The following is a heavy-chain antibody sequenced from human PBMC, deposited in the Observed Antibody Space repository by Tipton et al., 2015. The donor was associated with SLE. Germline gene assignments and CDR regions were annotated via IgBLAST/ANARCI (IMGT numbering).Heavy chain of an antibody. CDR2: INPSGGST. Sequence: QSGAEVKKPGASVKVSCKASGYTFTSYYMHWVRQAPGQGLEWMGIINPSGGSTSYAQKFQGRVTMTRDTSTSTVYMELSSLRSGDTAVYYCARGAGPITSFGNYYYYYYMDVWGKGTTVTVSS. V-gene: IGHV1-46*01. CDR3: ARGAGPITSFGNYYYYYYMDV. J-gene: IGHJ6*03. CDR1: GYTFTSYY. D-gene: IGHD3-16*01.